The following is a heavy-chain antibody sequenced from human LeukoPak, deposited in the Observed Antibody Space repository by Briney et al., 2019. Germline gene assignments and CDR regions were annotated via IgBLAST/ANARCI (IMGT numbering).Heavy chain of an antibody. D-gene: IGHD1-26*01. CDR1: GFTFSSYA. CDR3: ARRSIEGEGMDV. Sequence: GGSLRLSCAAVGFTFSSYAIHWFRQAPGKGLEWVAVISYDGSNKYYADSVKGRFTISRDNSKNTLYLQMNSLRAEGTAVYYCARRSIEGEGMDVWGQGTTVTVSS. J-gene: IGHJ6*02. CDR2: ISYDGSNK. V-gene: IGHV3-30-3*01.